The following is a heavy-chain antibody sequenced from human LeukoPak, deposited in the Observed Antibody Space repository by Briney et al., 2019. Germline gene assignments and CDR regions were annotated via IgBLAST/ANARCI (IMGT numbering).Heavy chain of an antibody. CDR3: ARVRLYGDYLRNDY. CDR1: GYTFTSYG. D-gene: IGHD4-17*01. J-gene: IGHJ4*02. V-gene: IGHV1-18*01. CDR2: ISAYNGNT. Sequence: GASVKVSFKASGYTFTSYGISWVRQAPGQGLEWMGWISAYNGNTNYAQKLQGRVTMTTDTSTSTAYMELRSLRSDDTAVYYCARVRLYGDYLRNDYWGQGTLVTVSS.